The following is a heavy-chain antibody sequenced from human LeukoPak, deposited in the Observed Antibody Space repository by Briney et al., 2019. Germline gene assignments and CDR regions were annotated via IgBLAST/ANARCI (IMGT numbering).Heavy chain of an antibody. CDR2: IYPGESDT. D-gene: IGHD6-13*01. J-gene: IGHJ6*04. Sequence: GESLKTPCQGSGYSFTSYLIAWGRQFPGKGLEWMGIIYPGESDTRYSPPCQGQVTISADKSISTAYLQWSSLKASDTAMDYGARQTYSSRGSLYYGMDVWGKGTTVTVSS. V-gene: IGHV5-51*01. CDR3: ARQTYSSRGSLYYGMDV. CDR1: GYSFTSYL.